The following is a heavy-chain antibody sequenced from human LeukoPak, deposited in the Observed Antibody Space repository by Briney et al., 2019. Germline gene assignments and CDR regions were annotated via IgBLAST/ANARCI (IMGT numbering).Heavy chain of an antibody. CDR2: IYYSGST. J-gene: IGHJ4*01. Sequence: SSETLSLTCSVSDGSMGTYYWGWIRQPPGKRLEWIGYIYYSGSTTYNPSLKSRVTVSVDTSKNQFSLKLTSMTAADTAVYYCARGRLGRQHASFFDSWGHGTLVTVSS. D-gene: IGHD2-2*01. V-gene: IGHV4-59*08. CDR1: DGSMGTYY. CDR3: ARGRLGRQHASFFDS.